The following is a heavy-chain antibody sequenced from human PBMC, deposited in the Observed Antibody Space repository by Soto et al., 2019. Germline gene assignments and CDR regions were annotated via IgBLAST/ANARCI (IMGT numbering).Heavy chain of an antibody. CDR3: AKDRPIPPDIWFDP. J-gene: IGHJ5*02. CDR2: ISYDGSNK. Sequence: QVQLVESGGGVVQPGRSLRLSCAASGFTFSSYGMHWVRQAPGKGLEWVAVISYDGSNKYYADSVKGRFTISRDNSKNTLYLQMNSLRAEDTAVYYCAKDRPIPPDIWFDPWGQGTLVTVSS. V-gene: IGHV3-30*18. D-gene: IGHD2-21*01. CDR1: GFTFSSYG.